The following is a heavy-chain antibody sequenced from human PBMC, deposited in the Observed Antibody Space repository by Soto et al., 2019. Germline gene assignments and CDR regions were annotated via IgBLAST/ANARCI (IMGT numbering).Heavy chain of an antibody. CDR3: ARESPYYNILTGYYFTDY. D-gene: IGHD3-9*01. V-gene: IGHV1-18*01. CDR2: ISAYNGNT. J-gene: IGHJ4*02. CDR1: GYTFTSYG. Sequence: QVQLVQSGAEVKKPGASVKVSCKASGYTFTSYGISWVRQAPGQGLEWMGWISAYNGNTNYAQKLQGRVTMTTDTSPSTAYMELRSMRSDYTAVYYCARESPYYNILTGYYFTDYWGQGTLVTVSS.